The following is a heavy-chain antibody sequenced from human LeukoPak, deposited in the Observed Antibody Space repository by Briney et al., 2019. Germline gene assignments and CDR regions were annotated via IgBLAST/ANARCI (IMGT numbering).Heavy chain of an antibody. CDR2: ISGSGSST. CDR1: GFTFRSYA. V-gene: IGHV3-23*01. CDR3: AKGNMASKFDY. Sequence: GGSLRLSGAASGFTFRSYAMNWVRQAPGKGLEWVSAISGSGSSTYYADSVKDRYTISRDNSKTTLYLQMNSLRAEDTAVYYCAKGNMASKFDYWGQGTLVTVSS. J-gene: IGHJ4*02. D-gene: IGHD2/OR15-2a*01.